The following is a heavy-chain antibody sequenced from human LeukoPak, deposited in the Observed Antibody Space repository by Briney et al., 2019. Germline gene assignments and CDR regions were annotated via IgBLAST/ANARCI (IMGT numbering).Heavy chain of an antibody. CDR2: ISGSGGST. CDR1: GFTFSSYA. J-gene: IGHJ6*02. CDR3: AKLPTNIAVAGPYYYYGMDV. D-gene: IGHD6-19*01. Sequence: GGSLRLSCAASGFTFSSYAMSWVRQAPGKGLEWVSAISGSGGSTYYADSVKGRFTTSRDNSENTLYLQMNSLRAEDTAVYYCAKLPTNIAVAGPYYYYGMDVWGQGTTVTVSS. V-gene: IGHV3-23*01.